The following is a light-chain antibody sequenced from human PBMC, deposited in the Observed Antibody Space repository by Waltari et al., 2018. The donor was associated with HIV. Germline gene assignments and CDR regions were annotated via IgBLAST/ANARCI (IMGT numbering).Light chain of an antibody. CDR3: QHPIKT. CDR2: RAS. J-gene: IGKJ3*01. V-gene: IGKV1-5*03. Sequence: DIQMIQSTSTLSASVGDRVTITCRASQNISTWLAWYQQKPVKAPKLLTYRASNLESGVPSRVSGSGSGTEFTLTISSLQPDDLATYYRQHPIKTFGPGTKVEI. CDR1: QNISTW.